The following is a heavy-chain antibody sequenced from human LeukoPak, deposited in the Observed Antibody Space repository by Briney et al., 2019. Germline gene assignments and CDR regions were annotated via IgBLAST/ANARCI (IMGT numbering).Heavy chain of an antibody. CDR2: INPNSGNT. Sequence: ASVKVSCKASEYIFTTYEINWVRQATGQGLEWMGWINPNSGNTVYAQKFQGRLTMTRNTSISTAYMELSSLRSEDTAVYYCARLAVDYSNFGYYFDYWGQGTLVTVSS. J-gene: IGHJ4*02. CDR3: ARLAVDYSNFGYYFDY. D-gene: IGHD4-11*01. V-gene: IGHV1-8*01. CDR1: EYIFTTYE.